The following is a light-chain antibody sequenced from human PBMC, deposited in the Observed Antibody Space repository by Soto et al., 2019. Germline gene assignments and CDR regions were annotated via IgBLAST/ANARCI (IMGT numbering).Light chain of an antibody. CDR1: QTISRW. J-gene: IGKJ5*01. CDR2: DAS. V-gene: IGKV1-5*01. CDR3: HSRA. Sequence: DIQLRQTPSTLSASVGDEVTITCRASQTISRWLAWYQQKPGRAPKLLIYDASTLESGVPSRFSGSGSETEFTLTISRLQPDDFATYFCHSRAFGQGTRLEIK.